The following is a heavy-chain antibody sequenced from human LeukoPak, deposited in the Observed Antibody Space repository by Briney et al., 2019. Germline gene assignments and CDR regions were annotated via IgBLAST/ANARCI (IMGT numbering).Heavy chain of an antibody. CDR2: INPSGGST. CDR1: GYTFTSYY. V-gene: IGHV1-46*01. J-gene: IGHJ4*02. D-gene: IGHD6-25*01. CDR3: ARGRGAYYFDY. Sequence: ASVKVSCTASGYTFTSYYMHWVRQAPGQGLEWVGIINPSGGSTSYAQKFQGRVTMTRDTSTSTVYMELSSLRSEDTAVYYCARGRGAYYFDYWGQGTLVTVSS.